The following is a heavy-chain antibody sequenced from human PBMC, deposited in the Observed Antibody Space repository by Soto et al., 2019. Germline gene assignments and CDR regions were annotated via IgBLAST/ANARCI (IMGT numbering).Heavy chain of an antibody. V-gene: IGHV5-51*01. CDR1: GYSFTSYW. J-gene: IGHJ6*02. CDR3: ASTFNYGEYVYGMDV. Sequence: GESLKISCKGSGYSFTSYWIGWVRQMPGKGLEWMGIIYPGDSDTRYSPSLQGQVIISADKSISTAYLQWSILKASDTAFYYCASTFNYGEYVYGMDVWGQGTAVTVSS. CDR2: IYPGDSDT. D-gene: IGHD4-17*01.